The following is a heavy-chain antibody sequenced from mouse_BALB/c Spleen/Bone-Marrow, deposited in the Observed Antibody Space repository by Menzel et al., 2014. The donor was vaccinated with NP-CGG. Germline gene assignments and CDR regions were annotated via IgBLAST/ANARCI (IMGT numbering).Heavy chain of an antibody. CDR2: IDPANGNT. J-gene: IGHJ3*01. D-gene: IGHD1-1*01. V-gene: IGHV14-3*02. CDR1: GFNIKDTH. CDR3: ARDYANTAWFAY. Sequence: VQLQQSGAELVKPGASVKLSCTPSGFNIKDTHMHWAKQRPEQGLEWIGRIDPANGNTKYDPNFQGKATITADTSSNTAYLQLSSLTSEDTAVYYCARDYANTAWFAYWGQGTLVTVSA.